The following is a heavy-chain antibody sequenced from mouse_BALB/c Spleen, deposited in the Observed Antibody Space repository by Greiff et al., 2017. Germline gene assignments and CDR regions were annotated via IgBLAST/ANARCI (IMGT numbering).Heavy chain of an antibody. D-gene: IGHD1-1*01. CDR2: ISTYYGDA. CDR3: ARALRYYFDY. Sequence: QVQLQQSGAELVRPGVSVKISCKGSGYTFTDYAMHWVKQSHAKSLEWIGVISTYYGDASYNQKFKGKATMTVDKSSSTAYMELARLTSEDSAIFYCARALRYYFDYWGQGTTLTVSS. V-gene: IGHV1S137*01. CDR1: GYTFTDYA. J-gene: IGHJ2*01.